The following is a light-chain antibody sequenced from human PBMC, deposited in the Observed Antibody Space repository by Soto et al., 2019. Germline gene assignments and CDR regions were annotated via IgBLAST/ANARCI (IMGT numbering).Light chain of an antibody. Sequence: DIQMTQSPSTLSASVGDRVTITCRASRSINRWLAWYQQKPGKAPKLIISDASNLENGVPSRFSGSGSGTEFTLTISSLQSDDFATYYCQPYSAYWPFGQGTKADIK. J-gene: IGKJ1*01. CDR1: RSINRW. V-gene: IGKV1-5*01. CDR2: DAS. CDR3: QPYSAYWP.